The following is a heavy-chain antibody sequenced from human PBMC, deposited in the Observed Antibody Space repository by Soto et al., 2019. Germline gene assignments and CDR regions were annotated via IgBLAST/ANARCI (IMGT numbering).Heavy chain of an antibody. J-gene: IGHJ3*02. CDR2: ISAYNGHK. Sequence: ASVKLSCKASGFTFTSYGFSWVRQAPGQGLEWMGWISAYNGHKNYAQKFQGWVTMTRDTSISTAYMELSRLRSDDTAEYYCAAWIAVAGDDDAFDIWGQGTMVTVSS. D-gene: IGHD6-19*01. V-gene: IGHV1-18*01. CDR3: AAWIAVAGDDDAFDI. CDR1: GFTFTSYG.